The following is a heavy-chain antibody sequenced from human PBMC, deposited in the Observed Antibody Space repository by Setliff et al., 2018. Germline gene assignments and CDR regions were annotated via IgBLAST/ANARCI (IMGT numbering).Heavy chain of an antibody. V-gene: IGHV4-39*07. D-gene: IGHD2-15*01. J-gene: IGHJ4*02. CDR2: IYHSGSA. CDR3: ARILGYCSGGSCYVPY. CDR1: GGSISSSSYY. Sequence: SETLSLTCTVSGGSISSSSYYWGWIRQPPGKGLEWIGSIYHSGSAYYNPSLKSRVTISVDTSKNQSSLKLSSVTAADTAMYYCARILGYCSGGSCYVPYWGQGTLVTVSS.